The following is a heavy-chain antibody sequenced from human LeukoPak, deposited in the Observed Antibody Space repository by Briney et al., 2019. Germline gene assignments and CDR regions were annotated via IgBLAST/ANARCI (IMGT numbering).Heavy chain of an antibody. D-gene: IGHD3-16*01. J-gene: IGHJ3*02. CDR2: ISNSSSYN. V-gene: IGHV3-21*01. CDR3: ARSGGSI. Sequence: KSGGSLRLSCAASGFTFSSYSMNWVRQAPGKGPEWISSISNSSSYNYYAGSVKGRFTISRDNANNSLYLQMNSTRAEDTAVYYCARSGGSIWGQGTMVTVSS. CDR1: GFTFSSYS.